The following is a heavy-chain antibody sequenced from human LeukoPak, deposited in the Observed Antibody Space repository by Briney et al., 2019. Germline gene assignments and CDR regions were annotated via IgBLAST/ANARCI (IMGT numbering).Heavy chain of an antibody. CDR1: GYTFTSYG. CDR3: ATRSYYSDSSGYDELDY. V-gene: IGHV1-18*01. Sequence: GASVKVSCKASGYTFTSYGISWVRQAPGQGLEWMGWISAYNGNTNYAQKPQGRVTMTTDTSTSTAYMELGSLRSDDTAVYYCATRSYYSDSSGYDELDYWGQGTLVTVSS. J-gene: IGHJ4*02. D-gene: IGHD3-22*01. CDR2: ISAYNGNT.